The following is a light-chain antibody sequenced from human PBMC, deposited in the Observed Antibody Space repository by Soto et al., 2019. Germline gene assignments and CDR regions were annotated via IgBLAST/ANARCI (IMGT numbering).Light chain of an antibody. CDR1: SIDVGSHNL. V-gene: IGLV2-23*01. Sequence: LTQPASVSGSPGQSITISCTGTSIDVGSHNLVSWYQQHPGKAPKLMIYEGSKRPSGVSNRFSGSKSGNTASLTISGLQAEDEADYYCCSYAGSSTYVFXTGTKVTVL. J-gene: IGLJ1*01. CDR3: CSYAGSSTYV. CDR2: EGS.